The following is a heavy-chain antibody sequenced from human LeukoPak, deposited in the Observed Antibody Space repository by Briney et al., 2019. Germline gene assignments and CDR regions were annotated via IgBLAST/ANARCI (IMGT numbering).Heavy chain of an antibody. CDR2: INGAGSGK. V-gene: IGHV3-7*01. CDR3: ARERWLQPDY. Sequence: PGRSLRLSCAASGFEFSIYWMSWVRQAPGKGLEWVANINGAGSGKDYVDSVKGRFTISRDNAKDSLSLQMNSLRVEDTAVYYCARERWLQPDYWGQGILVTVSS. J-gene: IGHJ4*02. CDR1: GFEFSIYW. D-gene: IGHD5-24*01.